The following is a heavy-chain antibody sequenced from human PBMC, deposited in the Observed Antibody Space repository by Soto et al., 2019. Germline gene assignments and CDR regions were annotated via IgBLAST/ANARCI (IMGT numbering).Heavy chain of an antibody. D-gene: IGHD4-17*01. CDR2: IYYSGST. CDR3: ASVYGDYVDY. J-gene: IGHJ4*02. Sequence: SETLSLTCTVSGGSISSYYWSWIRQPPGKGLEWIGYIYYSGSTNYNPSLKSRVTISVDTSKNQFSLKLSSVTAADTAVYYCASVYGDYVDYWGQGTLVTVSS. CDR1: GGSISSYY. V-gene: IGHV4-59*08.